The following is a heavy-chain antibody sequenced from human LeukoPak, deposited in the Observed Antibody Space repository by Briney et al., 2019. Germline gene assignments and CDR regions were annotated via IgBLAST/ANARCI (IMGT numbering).Heavy chain of an antibody. CDR3: AALYSGYDQFDY. Sequence: SVKVSCKASGGTFSSYTISWVRQAPGQGLEWMGGIIPIFGTANYAQKFQGRVTITADESTSTAYMELSSLRSEDTAVYYCAALYSGYDQFDYWGQGTLVTVSS. D-gene: IGHD5-12*01. V-gene: IGHV1-69*13. J-gene: IGHJ4*02. CDR2: IIPIFGTA. CDR1: GGTFSSYT.